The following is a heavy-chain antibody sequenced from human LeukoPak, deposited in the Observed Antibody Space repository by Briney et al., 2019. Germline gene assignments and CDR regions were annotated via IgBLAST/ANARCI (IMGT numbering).Heavy chain of an antibody. Sequence: GGSLRLSCAPSGFTFDDYAMHCVRQAPGKGRVWVSLISGDGGSTYYADSVKGRFTISRDNSKNSLYLQMNSLRTEDTALYYCAKVMWHPQGYYYYGMDVWGQGTTVTVSS. CDR1: GFTFDDYA. V-gene: IGHV3-43*02. CDR2: ISGDGGST. J-gene: IGHJ6*02. CDR3: AKVMWHPQGYYYYGMDV. D-gene: IGHD2-21*01.